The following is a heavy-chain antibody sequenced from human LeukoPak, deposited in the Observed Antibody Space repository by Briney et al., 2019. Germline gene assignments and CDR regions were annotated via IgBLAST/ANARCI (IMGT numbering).Heavy chain of an antibody. V-gene: IGHV3-30*04. CDR1: GFTFSSYA. Sequence: PGGSLRLSCAASGFTFSSYAMYWVRQAPGKGLEWVAVISYDGSDKFYADSVKGRFTISRDSSKNTLYLQMNSLRAEDTAIYYCAKNGDRGAYCSGGSCYPYYYYYIDVWGKGTTVTISS. D-gene: IGHD2-15*01. CDR3: AKNGDRGAYCSGGSCYPYYYYYIDV. J-gene: IGHJ6*03. CDR2: ISYDGSDK.